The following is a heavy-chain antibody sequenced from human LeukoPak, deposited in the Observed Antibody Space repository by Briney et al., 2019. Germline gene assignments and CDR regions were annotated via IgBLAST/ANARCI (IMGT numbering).Heavy chain of an antibody. Sequence: GRSLRLSCAASGFTFVAYAMHWVRQAPGKGLDWISGLSWNGGTIGYADSVKGRFTISRDNAKNFLYLQMDSLTAEDTALYYCAKGDTSSWFPNFDYWGQGTLVTVSS. CDR2: LSWNGGTI. D-gene: IGHD6-13*01. CDR3: AKGDTSSWFPNFDY. J-gene: IGHJ4*02. V-gene: IGHV3-9*01. CDR1: GFTFVAYA.